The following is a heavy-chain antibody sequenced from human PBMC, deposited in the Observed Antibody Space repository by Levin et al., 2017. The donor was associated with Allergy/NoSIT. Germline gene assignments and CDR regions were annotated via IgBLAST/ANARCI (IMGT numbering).Heavy chain of an antibody. CDR1: GFTFSSYG. J-gene: IGHJ4*02. CDR3: ARDGDTMVQGVIGGGYYFDY. D-gene: IGHD3-10*01. Sequence: GGSLRLSCAASGFTFSSYGMHWVRQAPGKGLEWVAVIWYDGSNKYYADSVKGRFTISRDNSKNTLYLQMNSLRAEDTAVYYCARDGDTMVQGVIGGGYYFDYWGQGTLVTVSS. CDR2: IWYDGSNK. V-gene: IGHV3-33*01.